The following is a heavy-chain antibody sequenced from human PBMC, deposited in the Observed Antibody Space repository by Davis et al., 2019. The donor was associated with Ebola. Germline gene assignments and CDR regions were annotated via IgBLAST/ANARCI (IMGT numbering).Heavy chain of an antibody. J-gene: IGHJ4*02. CDR3: TRLAYTNGWFYFDS. CDR2: IDWDDDK. D-gene: IGHD2-8*01. Sequence: SGPTLVKPTETLTLTCTFSGFSLTTTGMRVNWIRQPPGKALEWLARIDWDDDKFYSTSLKTRLTISKDTSRNQVVLTMTNVDPADTATYYCTRLAYTNGWFYFDSWGQGSLVTVSS. V-gene: IGHV2-70*04. CDR1: GFSLTTTGMR.